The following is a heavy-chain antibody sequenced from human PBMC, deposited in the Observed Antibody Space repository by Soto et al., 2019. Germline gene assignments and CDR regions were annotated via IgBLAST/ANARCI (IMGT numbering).Heavy chain of an antibody. J-gene: IGHJ5*02. Sequence: SETLSLTCTVSGGSISSGDYSWSWVRQSPGKGLEWIGHIYNSGITYYNPSLKSRVVISIDTSRNQFSLRLNSLTAADRAVYFCARGVTLFGLVSRSWFDPWGQGTVVTVSS. CDR1: GGSISSGDYS. D-gene: IGHD3-3*01. CDR2: IYNSGIT. CDR3: ARGVTLFGLVSRSWFDP. V-gene: IGHV4-30-4*01.